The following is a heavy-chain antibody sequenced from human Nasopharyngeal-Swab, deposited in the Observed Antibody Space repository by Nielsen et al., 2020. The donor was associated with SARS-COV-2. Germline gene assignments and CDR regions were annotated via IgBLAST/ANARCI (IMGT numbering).Heavy chain of an antibody. CDR1: GVSFSGYH. V-gene: IGHV4-34*01. J-gene: IGHJ6*03. CDR2: ITRSGNT. Sequence: SETLPLTCSLNGVSFSGYHWGWIRQSPGKRLEWIGDITRSGNTNYNPALKSRVIMSVATSKDEFSLKLTSVTAADTAIYFCARVNNGGGIVPASYSFFMDVWGKGTSVAVPS. D-gene: IGHD2-2*01. CDR3: ARVNNGGGIVPASYSFFMDV.